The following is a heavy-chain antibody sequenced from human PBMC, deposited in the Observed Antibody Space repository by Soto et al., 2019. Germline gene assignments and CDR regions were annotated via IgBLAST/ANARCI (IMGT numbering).Heavy chain of an antibody. CDR2: ISSSSSTI. Sequence: EVQLVESGGGLVQPGGSLRLSCAASGFTFSSYSMNWVRQAPGKGLEWFSYISSSSSTIYYADSVKGRFTISRDNAKNSLYLQMNSLRAEDTAVCYCARDIAVAGTTFDYWGQGTLVTVSS. D-gene: IGHD6-19*01. V-gene: IGHV3-48*01. CDR3: ARDIAVAGTTFDY. J-gene: IGHJ4*02. CDR1: GFTFSSYS.